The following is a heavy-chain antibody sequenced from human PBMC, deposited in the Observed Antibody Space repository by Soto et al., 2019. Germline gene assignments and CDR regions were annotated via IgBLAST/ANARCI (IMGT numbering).Heavy chain of an antibody. CDR2: IIPIFGTA. J-gene: IGHJ1*01. CDR1: GGTYSSYT. D-gene: IGHD3-22*01. V-gene: IGHV1-69*13. Sequence: SVKVSCKASGGTYSSYTFSWVRQAPGQGLEWMGGIIPIFGTATYAQKFQGRVTITADESTSTAYMELSSLRSEDTAVYYCARVGGLGYYDSSGYYSGYFQHWGQGTLVTVSS. CDR3: ARVGGLGYYDSSGYYSGYFQH.